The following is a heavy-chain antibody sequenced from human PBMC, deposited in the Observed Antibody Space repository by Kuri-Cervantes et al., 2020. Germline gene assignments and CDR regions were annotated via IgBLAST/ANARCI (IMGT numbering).Heavy chain of an antibody. Sequence: GGSLRLSCAASGFTFSSYGMHWVRQAPGKGLEWVSVIYSGGSTYYADSVKGRFTISRDNSKNTLYLQMNSLRAEDTAVYYCARDRSSSYWGQGTLVTVSS. J-gene: IGHJ4*02. V-gene: IGHV3-53*01. CDR1: GFTFSSYG. CDR2: IYSGGST. D-gene: IGHD6-6*01. CDR3: ARDRSSSY.